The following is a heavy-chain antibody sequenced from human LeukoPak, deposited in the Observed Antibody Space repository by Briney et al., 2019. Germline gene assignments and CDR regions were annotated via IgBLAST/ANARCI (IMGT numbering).Heavy chain of an antibody. CDR3: AKAPRTYYYDSSGYYYGNYYYGMDV. D-gene: IGHD3-22*01. CDR2: ISGSGGST. Sequence: GGSLRLSCAASGFTFSSYAMSWVRQAPGKGLEWVSAISGSGGSTYYADSVKGRFTISRDNSKNTLYLQMNSLRAEDTAVYYCAKAPRTYYYDSSGYYYGNYYYGMDVWGQGTTVTVPS. V-gene: IGHV3-23*01. J-gene: IGHJ6*02. CDR1: GFTFSSYA.